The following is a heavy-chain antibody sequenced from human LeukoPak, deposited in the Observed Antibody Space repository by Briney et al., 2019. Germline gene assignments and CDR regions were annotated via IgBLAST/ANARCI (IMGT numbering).Heavy chain of an antibody. Sequence: SETLSLTCAVYGGSFSGYYWSWIRQPPGKGLEWIGEINHSGSTYYNPSLKSRVTISVDTSKNQFSLKLSSVTAADTAVYYCARDLDDYGDHYDAFDIWGQGTMVTVSS. CDR3: ARDLDDYGDHYDAFDI. CDR1: GGSFSGYY. V-gene: IGHV4-34*01. D-gene: IGHD4-17*01. CDR2: INHSGST. J-gene: IGHJ3*02.